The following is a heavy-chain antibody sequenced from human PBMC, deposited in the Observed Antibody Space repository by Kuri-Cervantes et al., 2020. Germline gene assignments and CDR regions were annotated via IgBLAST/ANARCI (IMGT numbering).Heavy chain of an antibody. CDR1: GFTFSGSA. J-gene: IGHJ4*02. D-gene: IGHD5-18*01. V-gene: IGHV3-73*01. Sequence: GGSLRLSCAASGFTFSGSAMHWVRQASGKGLEWVGRIRSKANSYATAYAASVKGRFTISRDDSKNTLYLQMNSLRAEDTAVYYCARDWYSYGYESPFDYWGQGTLATVSS. CDR3: ARDWYSYGYESPFDY. CDR2: IRSKANSYAT.